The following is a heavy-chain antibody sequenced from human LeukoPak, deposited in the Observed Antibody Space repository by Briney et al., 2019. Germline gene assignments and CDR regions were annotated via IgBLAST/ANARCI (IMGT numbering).Heavy chain of an antibody. D-gene: IGHD5-12*01. CDR1: GFTFSSYS. Sequence: GGSLRLSCAASGFTFSSYSMNWVRQAPGKGLEWVSSISSSSSYIYYADSVKGRFTISRDNAKNSLYLQMNSLRAEDTAVYYCARDSYSGDDDNAFDIWGQGTMVTVSS. CDR2: ISSSSSYI. CDR3: ARDSYSGDDDNAFDI. J-gene: IGHJ3*02. V-gene: IGHV3-21*01.